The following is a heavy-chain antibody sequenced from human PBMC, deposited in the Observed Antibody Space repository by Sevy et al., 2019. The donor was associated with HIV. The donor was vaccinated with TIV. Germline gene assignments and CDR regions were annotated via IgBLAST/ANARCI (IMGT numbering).Heavy chain of an antibody. CDR3: AGENAWGRGYS. Sequence: SETLSLTCTVSGGSMTSLYWNWIRQPPGKGLEWIANIYYNGHVNYNPTLKSRVRLSLDTYKNQFSLRLSSVTAADTAMYYCAGENAWGRGYSWGQGTLVTVSS. D-gene: IGHD1-26*01. V-gene: IGHV4-59*08. J-gene: IGHJ4*02. CDR1: GGSMTSLY. CDR2: IYYNGHV.